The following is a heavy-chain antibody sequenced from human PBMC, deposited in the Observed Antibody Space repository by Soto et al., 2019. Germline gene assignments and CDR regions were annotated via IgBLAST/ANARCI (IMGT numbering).Heavy chain of an antibody. J-gene: IGHJ6*02. CDR3: ARKYLPYYGSGSPYGMDV. D-gene: IGHD3-10*01. Sequence: QVQLQQWGAGLLKPSETLSLTCGVYGGSFSGYYWSWIRQPPGKGLEWIGEVNDSGSTNYNPSLKSRVTISVDTSKNQFSLKLSSVTAADTALYYCARKYLPYYGSGSPYGMDVWGQGTTVTVSS. CDR1: GGSFSGYY. CDR2: VNDSGST. V-gene: IGHV4-34*01.